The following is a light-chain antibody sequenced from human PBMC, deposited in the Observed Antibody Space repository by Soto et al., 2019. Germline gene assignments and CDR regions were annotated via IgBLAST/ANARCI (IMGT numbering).Light chain of an antibody. CDR2: GAS. CDR3: QQYNNWPLYT. V-gene: IGKV3-15*01. CDR1: QSVSSN. Sequence: EIVMTQSPATLSVSPGERATLSCRASQSVSSNLAWHQQKPGQAPRLLIYGASTRATGIPARLSGSGSGTEFTLTISSLQSEDFAVYYCQQYNNWPLYTFGQGTKLEIK. J-gene: IGKJ2*01.